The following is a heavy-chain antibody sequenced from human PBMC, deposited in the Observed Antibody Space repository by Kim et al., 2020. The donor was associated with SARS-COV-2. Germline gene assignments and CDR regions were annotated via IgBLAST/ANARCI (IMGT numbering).Heavy chain of an antibody. CDR3: ARDFRQYSSGWSSPFDP. CDR1: GGSISSGGYY. D-gene: IGHD6-19*01. J-gene: IGHJ5*02. Sequence: SETLSLTCTVSGGSISSGGYYWSWIRQHPGKGLEWIGYIYYSGSTYYNPSLKSRVTISVYTSKNQFSLKLSSVTAADTAVYYCARDFRQYSSGWSSPFDPWGQGTLVTVSS. CDR2: IYYSGST. V-gene: IGHV4-31*03.